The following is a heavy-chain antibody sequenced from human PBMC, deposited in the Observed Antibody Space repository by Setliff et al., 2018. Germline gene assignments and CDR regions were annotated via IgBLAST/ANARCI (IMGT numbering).Heavy chain of an antibody. J-gene: IGHJ6*02. D-gene: IGHD5-18*01. CDR2: IYHNGNT. CDR3: VRDRTAYSYGLDV. Sequence: SETLSLTCTVSGGSISPYFWSWIRQPPGKGLEWIGYIYHNGNTNFNPSLKTRVTMSVDTSKNQFALNLRSVTAADEAVYYCVRDRTAYSYGLDVWGQGTTVTVSS. CDR1: GGSISPYF. V-gene: IGHV4-59*01.